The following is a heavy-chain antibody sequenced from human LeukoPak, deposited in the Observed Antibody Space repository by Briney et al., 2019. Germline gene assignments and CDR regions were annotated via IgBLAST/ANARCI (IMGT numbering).Heavy chain of an antibody. V-gene: IGHV3-23*01. CDR1: GFTFSTNG. D-gene: IGHD6-19*01. CDR3: AKAYSSGWYVKTVGY. CDR2: ISGSGGST. Sequence: LSGGSLRLSCAASGFTFSTNGMSWVRQAPGKGLEWVSAISGSGGSTYYADSVKGRFTISRDNSKNTLYLQMNSLRAEDTAVYYCAKAYSSGWYVKTVGYWGQGTLVTVSS. J-gene: IGHJ4*02.